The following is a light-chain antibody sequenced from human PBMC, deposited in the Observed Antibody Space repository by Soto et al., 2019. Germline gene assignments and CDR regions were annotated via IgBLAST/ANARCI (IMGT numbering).Light chain of an antibody. J-gene: IGKJ1*01. CDR1: QSVFSW. CDR3: QQYTSFSWS. CDR2: DAS. Sequence: DIQMTQSPSTLSASVGDRVTITCRASQSVFSWLAWYQQKPGQAPKLLIYDASTLEGGVPSRFSGSGSVTEFTLTIGGLQPDDFATYHCQQYTSFSWSFGQGTQVEVK. V-gene: IGKV1-5*01.